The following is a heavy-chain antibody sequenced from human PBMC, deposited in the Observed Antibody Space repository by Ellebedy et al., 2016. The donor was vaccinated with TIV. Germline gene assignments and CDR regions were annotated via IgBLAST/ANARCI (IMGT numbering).Heavy chain of an antibody. CDR2: IYYNGST. V-gene: IGHV4-59*01. Sequence: MPSETLSLTCTVSGGSISSYYWSWIWQPPGKGLEWIGYIYYNGSTNYNPSLKSRVTISVDTSKYQFSLKLSSVTAADTAVYYCARQTELWFGELFTLDYWGQGTLVTVSS. CDR1: GGSISSYY. J-gene: IGHJ4*02. CDR3: ARQTELWFGELFTLDY. D-gene: IGHD3-10*01.